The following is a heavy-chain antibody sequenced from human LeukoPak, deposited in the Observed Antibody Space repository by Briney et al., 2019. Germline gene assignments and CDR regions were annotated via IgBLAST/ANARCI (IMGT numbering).Heavy chain of an antibody. V-gene: IGHV3-30*03. CDR2: ISFDGSKE. J-gene: IGHJ1*01. CDR3: ARDHNSGWFNADVLEYFQH. Sequence: GGSLRLSCAASRFTFSTYWMHWVRQAPGKGLEWVAVISFDGSKEAFADSVKGRFTISRDNSKNTLYLQMNSLRAEDTAVYYCARDHNSGWFNADVLEYFQHWGQGTLVTVSS. CDR1: RFTFSTYW. D-gene: IGHD6-19*01.